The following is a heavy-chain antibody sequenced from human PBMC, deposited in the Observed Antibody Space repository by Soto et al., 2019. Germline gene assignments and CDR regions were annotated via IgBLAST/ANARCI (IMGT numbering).Heavy chain of an antibody. CDR3: ARVGELLREGDCGMDV. V-gene: IGHV1-69*02. CDR2: IIPILGIA. D-gene: IGHD3-22*01. CDR1: GGTFSSYT. Sequence: QVQLVQSGAEVKKPGSSVKVSCKASGGTFSSYTISWVRQAPGQGLEWMGRIIPILGIANYAQKFQGRVTITADKSTRTPYRTLTRLRSEETAVYYCARVGELLREGDCGMDVWGQGTTVTVSS. J-gene: IGHJ6*02.